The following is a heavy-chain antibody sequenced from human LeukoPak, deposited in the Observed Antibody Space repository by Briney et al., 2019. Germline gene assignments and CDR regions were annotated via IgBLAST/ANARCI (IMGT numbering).Heavy chain of an antibody. J-gene: IGHJ4*02. CDR1: GGSISSSNW. CDR2: IYHSGST. CDR3: ARGSVGRNEVAAAGNLDY. D-gene: IGHD6-13*01. V-gene: IGHV4-4*02. Sequence: PSETLSLTCAVSGGSISSSNWWSWVRQPPGKGLEWIGEIYHSGSTNYNPSLKSRVTISVDKSKNQFSLKLSSVTAADTAVYYCARGSVGRNEVAAAGNLDYWGQGTLVTVSS.